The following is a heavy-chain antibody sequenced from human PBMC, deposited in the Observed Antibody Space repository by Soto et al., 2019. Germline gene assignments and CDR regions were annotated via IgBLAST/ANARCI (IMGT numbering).Heavy chain of an antibody. V-gene: IGHV4-34*01. CDR2: IYYSGST. J-gene: IGHJ5*02. CDR1: GGSFSGYY. Sequence: SETLSLTCAVYGGSFSGYYWSWIRQPPGKGLEWIGSIYYSGSTYYNPSLKSRVTISVDTSKNQFSLKLSSVTAADTAVYYCARLTLSSGTASLTNWFDPWGQGTLVTVSS. CDR3: ARLTLSSGTASLTNWFDP. D-gene: IGHD2-21*02.